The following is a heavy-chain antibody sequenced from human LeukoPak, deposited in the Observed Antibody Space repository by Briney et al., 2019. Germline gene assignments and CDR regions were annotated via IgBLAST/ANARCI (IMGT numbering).Heavy chain of an antibody. CDR1: GGSISSYY. Sequence: SETLSLTCTVSGGSISSYYWSWIRQPAGKGLEWIGRIYTSGSTNYNPSLKSRVTMSVDTSKNQFSLKLSSVTAADTAVYYCARDSKDIHEWLRFKSWFDPWGQGTLVPVSS. V-gene: IGHV4-4*07. CDR3: ARDSKDIHEWLRFKSWFDP. CDR2: IYTSGST. J-gene: IGHJ5*02. D-gene: IGHD5-12*01.